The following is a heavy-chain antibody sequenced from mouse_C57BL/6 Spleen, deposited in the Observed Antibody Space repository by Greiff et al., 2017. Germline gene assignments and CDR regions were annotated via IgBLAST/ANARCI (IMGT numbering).Heavy chain of an antibody. CDR2: INPSTGGT. D-gene: IGHD1-1*01. CDR3: AKTTVVAKDYAMDY. V-gene: IGHV1-42*01. Sequence: VHVKQSGPELVKPGASVKISCKASGYSFTGYYMNWVKQSPEKSLEWIGEINPSTGGTTYNQKFKAKATLTVDKSSSTAYMQLKSLTSEDSAVYYCAKTTVVAKDYAMDYWGQGTSVTVSS. CDR1: GYSFTGYY. J-gene: IGHJ4*01.